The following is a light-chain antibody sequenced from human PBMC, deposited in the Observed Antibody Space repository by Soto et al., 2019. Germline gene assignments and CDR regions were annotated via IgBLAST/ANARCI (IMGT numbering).Light chain of an antibody. CDR1: QSVLYSSNNKNY. Sequence: DIVMTQSPDSLAVSLCERATINCKSSQSVLYSSNNKNYLAWYQQKPGQPPKLLIYWASTRESGVPDRFSGSGSGTDFTLTISSLQAEDVAVYYCQQYYSIPRTFGQGTKVDIK. CDR2: WAS. V-gene: IGKV4-1*01. CDR3: QQYYSIPRT. J-gene: IGKJ1*01.